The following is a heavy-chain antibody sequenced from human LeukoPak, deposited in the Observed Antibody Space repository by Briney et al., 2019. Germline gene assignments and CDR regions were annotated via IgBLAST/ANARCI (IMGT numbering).Heavy chain of an antibody. J-gene: IGHJ1*01. D-gene: IGHD4-17*01. CDR1: GFTFNDFY. CDR2: ITGSGSTM. V-gene: IGHV3-11*01. Sequence: KPGGSLRLSCAASGFTFNDFYMSWIRQAPGKGLEWVSYITGSGSTMYYADSVKGRFTISRDNAKNSLYLQMNSLRAEDTAVYYCARGGYGDYAVDSWGQGTLVTVSS. CDR3: ARGGYGDYAVDS.